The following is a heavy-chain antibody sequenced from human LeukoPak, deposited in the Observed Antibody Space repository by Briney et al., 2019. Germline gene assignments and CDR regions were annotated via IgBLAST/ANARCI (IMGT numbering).Heavy chain of an antibody. Sequence: PSGTLSLTCAVSGGSISSSNWWSWVRQPPGKGLESIGEIYHSGSTNYNPSLKSRVTISVDKSKNQFSLKLSSVTAADTAVYYCARDGWIPGSCPSSSNCLDAFDIWGQGTMVIVSS. V-gene: IGHV4-4*02. CDR2: IYHSGST. CDR1: GGSISSSNW. CDR3: ARDGWIPGSCPSSSNCLDAFDI. D-gene: IGHD2-2*01. J-gene: IGHJ3*02.